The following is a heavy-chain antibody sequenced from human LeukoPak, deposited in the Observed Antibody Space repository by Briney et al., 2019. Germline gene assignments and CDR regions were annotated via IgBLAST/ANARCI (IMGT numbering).Heavy chain of an antibody. CDR2: ISADNGNT. CDR1: GYTFTSYG. CDR3: ARTCRTASCSFIY. Sequence: EASVKVSCKASGYTFTSYGVTWVRQAPGQGLEWMGWISADNGNTNYAQKLQGRVTMTTDTSTCTAYMELRSLRSDDTAVYYCARTCRTASCSFIYWGQGTLVTVSS. J-gene: IGHJ4*02. D-gene: IGHD2-21*02. V-gene: IGHV1-18*01.